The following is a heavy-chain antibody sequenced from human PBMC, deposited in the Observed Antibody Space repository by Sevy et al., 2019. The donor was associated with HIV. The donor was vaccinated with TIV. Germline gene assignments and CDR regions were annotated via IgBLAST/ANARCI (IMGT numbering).Heavy chain of an antibody. CDR2: IIPIFGTA. Sequence: ASVKVSCKASGGTFSSYAISWVRQAPGQGLEWMGRIIPIFGTANYAQKFQGRVTITADESTSTAYMELSSLRSEDTAVYYCARDFDMVRGVIMNPDFCYMDVWGKGTTVTVSS. CDR1: GGTFSSYA. V-gene: IGHV1-69*13. D-gene: IGHD3-10*01. CDR3: ARDFDMVRGVIMNPDFCYMDV. J-gene: IGHJ6*03.